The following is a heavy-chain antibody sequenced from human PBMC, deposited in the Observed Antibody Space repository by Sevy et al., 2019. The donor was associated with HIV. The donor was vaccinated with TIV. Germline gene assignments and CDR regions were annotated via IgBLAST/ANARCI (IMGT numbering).Heavy chain of an antibody. CDR1: GGSINSDH. CDR3: ARRNDFDI. CDR2: VYYTGGT. V-gene: IGHV4-59*08. J-gene: IGHJ3*02. Sequence: SETLSLTCTVSGGSINSDHWNWIRQPPGKGLEWIGYVYYTGGTNHNPSLKNRVTTSVGRTKNQLSLNPTFVTAADTAVYYCARRNDFDIWGQGTMVTVSS.